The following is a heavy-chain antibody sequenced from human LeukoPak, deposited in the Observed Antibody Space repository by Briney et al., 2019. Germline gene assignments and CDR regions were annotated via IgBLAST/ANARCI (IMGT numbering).Heavy chain of an antibody. D-gene: IGHD6-13*01. V-gene: IGHV4-39*07. CDR1: GGSISSSSYY. CDR2: IYYSGST. Sequence: PSETLSLTCTVSGGSISSSSYYWGWIRQPPGKGLEWIGSIYYSGSTYYNPSLKSRVTISVDTSKNQFSLKLSSVTAADTAVYYCARGSSSWYSTESYFDYWGQGTLVTVSS. J-gene: IGHJ4*02. CDR3: ARGSSSWYSTESYFDY.